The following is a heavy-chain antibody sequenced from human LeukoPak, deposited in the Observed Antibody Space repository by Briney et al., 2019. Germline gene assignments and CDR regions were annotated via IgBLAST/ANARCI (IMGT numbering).Heavy chain of an antibody. CDR1: GFTFSSYA. V-gene: IGHV3-23*01. Sequence: GGSLRLSCAASGFTFSSYAMSWVRQAPGKGLECISGFSGSGGSTYYADSVKGRFTISRDNSKNTLYLQMNSLRAEDTAVYYCARADYYDSSGPPAQWFDPWGQGTLVTVSS. D-gene: IGHD3-22*01. CDR2: FSGSGGST. J-gene: IGHJ5*02. CDR3: ARADYYDSSGPPAQWFDP.